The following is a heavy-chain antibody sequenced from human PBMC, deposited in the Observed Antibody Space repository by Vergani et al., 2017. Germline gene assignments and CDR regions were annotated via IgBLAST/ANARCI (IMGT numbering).Heavy chain of an antibody. CDR2: IYYSGST. J-gene: IGHJ5*02. D-gene: IGHD6-13*01. CDR3: AREVAAAGANWFDP. CDR1: GGSISSYY. V-gene: IGHV4-59*01. Sequence: QVQLQESGPGLVKPSETLSLTCTVSGGSISSYYWSWIRQPPGKGLEWIGYIYYSGSTNYNPSLKSRVTISVDTSKNQFSLKLSSVTAADTAVYYCAREVAAAGANWFDPLGQGTLVTVSS.